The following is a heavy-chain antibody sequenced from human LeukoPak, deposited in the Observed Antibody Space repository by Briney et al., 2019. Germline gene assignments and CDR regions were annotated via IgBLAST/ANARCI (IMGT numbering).Heavy chain of an antibody. CDR3: AKGGTYDYTSFDY. CDR2: LSDSGGGT. CDR1: GFTFSSYV. V-gene: IGHV3-23*01. J-gene: IGHJ4*02. Sequence: GGSLRLSYAASGFTFSSYVMSWVRQAPGKGLEWVSGLSDSGGGTYHADSAKGRFTISRDNSKNTLYLQMNSLRAEDTAVYYCAKGGTYDYTSFDYWGQGTLVTVSS. D-gene: IGHD3-16*01.